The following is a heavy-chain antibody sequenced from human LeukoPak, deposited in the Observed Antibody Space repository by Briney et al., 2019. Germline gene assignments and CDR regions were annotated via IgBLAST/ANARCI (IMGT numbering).Heavy chain of an antibody. Sequence: GESLKISCKGSGYSFTNYWIGWVRRMPGKGLEWMGIIYPGDSDTRYSPSFRGQVTMSADKSINTAYLQWSSLKASDTALYYCTRHRDDPRAGEYFDFWGQGTLVTVSS. CDR1: GYSFTNYW. V-gene: IGHV5-51*01. D-gene: IGHD3-16*01. CDR2: IYPGDSDT. CDR3: TRHRDDPRAGEYFDF. J-gene: IGHJ4*02.